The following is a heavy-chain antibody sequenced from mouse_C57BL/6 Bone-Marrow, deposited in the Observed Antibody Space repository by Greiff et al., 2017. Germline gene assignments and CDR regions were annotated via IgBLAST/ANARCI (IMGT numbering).Heavy chain of an antibody. D-gene: IGHD1-1*02. V-gene: IGHV1-50*01. Sequence: LQQPGAELVKPGASVKLSCKASCYTFTSYWMQWVKQRPGQGLEWIGEIDPSDSYTNYNQKFKGKATLTVDTSSSTAYMQLSSRTSEDSAVYYCARVGGPDYWGQGTTLTVSS. CDR1: CYTFTSYW. CDR3: ARVGGPDY. J-gene: IGHJ2*01. CDR2: IDPSDSYT.